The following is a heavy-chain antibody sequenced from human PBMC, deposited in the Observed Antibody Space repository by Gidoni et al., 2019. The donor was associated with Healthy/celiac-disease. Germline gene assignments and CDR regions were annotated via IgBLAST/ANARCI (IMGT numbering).Heavy chain of an antibody. V-gene: IGHV1-2*02. CDR2: INPNSGGT. D-gene: IGHD2-15*01. Sequence: QVQLVQSGAEVKKPAASVKVSSKASGQPFTGYYMPWVRQAPGQGREWMGWINPNSGGTNYAQKFQGRVTMTRDTSISTAYMELSRLRSDDTAVYYCARDLVVAANWFDPWGQGTLVTVSS. CDR1: GQPFTGYY. CDR3: ARDLVVAANWFDP. J-gene: IGHJ5*02.